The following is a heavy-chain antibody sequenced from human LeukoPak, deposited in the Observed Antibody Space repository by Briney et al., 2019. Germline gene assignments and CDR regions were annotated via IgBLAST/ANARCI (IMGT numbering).Heavy chain of an antibody. J-gene: IGHJ3*02. CDR2: ISSSGSTT. D-gene: IGHD3-10*01. V-gene: IGHV3-11*01. CDR1: GFTFSDYY. CDR3: ARDLLWFGELPHAFDI. Sequence: GGSLRLSCAASGFTFSDYYMSWIRQAPGKGLEWVSYISSSGSTTYYADSVKGRFTISRDNAKNSLYLQMNSLRAEDTAVYYCARDLLWFGELPHAFDIWGQGTMVTVSS.